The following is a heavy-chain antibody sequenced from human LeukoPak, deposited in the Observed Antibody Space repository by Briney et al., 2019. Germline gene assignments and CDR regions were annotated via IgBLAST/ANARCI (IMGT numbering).Heavy chain of an antibody. V-gene: IGHV1-24*01. CDR3: ATDPGIAVADYYYYGIDV. J-gene: IGHJ6*02. CDR1: GYTLTELS. D-gene: IGHD6-19*01. Sequence: ASVKVSCKVSGYTLTELSMHWVRQAPGKGLEWMGGFDPEDGETIYAQKFQGRVTMTEDTSTDTAYMELSSLRSEDTAVYYCATDPGIAVADYYYYGIDVWGQGTTVTVSS. CDR2: FDPEDGET.